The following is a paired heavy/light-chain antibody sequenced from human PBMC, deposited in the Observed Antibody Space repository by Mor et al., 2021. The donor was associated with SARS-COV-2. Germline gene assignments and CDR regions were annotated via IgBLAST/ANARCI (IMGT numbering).Heavy chain of an antibody. Sequence: QVQLVESGGGLVKPGGSLRVSCAASGFIFSDHYMSWIRQAPGKGLEWVSSISSSGSAIYYADSVKGRFTISRDYAKNSLSLQMNSLRVEDTAVYFCAKERGIFGVIPEGGMDVWGHGTTVTVSS. CDR1: GFIFSDHY. CDR2: ISSSGSAI. D-gene: IGHD3-3*01. V-gene: IGHV3-11*01. J-gene: IGHJ6*02. CDR3: AKERGIFGVIPEGGMDV.
Light chain of an antibody. CDR3: GTWDTSLKAYV. CDR1: SSNIGNNY. Sequence: QSVLTQPPSVSAAPGQKVTISCSGSSSNIGNNYVSWYQQLPGTAPKLLIYDNNKRPSGIPDRFSGSKSGTSATLGITGLQTGDEADYYCGTWDTSLKAYVFGTGTKVTVL. J-gene: IGLJ1*01. CDR2: DNN. V-gene: IGLV1-51*01.